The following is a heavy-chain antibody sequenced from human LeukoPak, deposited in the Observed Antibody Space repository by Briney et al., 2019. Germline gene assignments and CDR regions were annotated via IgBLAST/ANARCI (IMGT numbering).Heavy chain of an antibody. J-gene: IGHJ3*02. Sequence: SETLSLTCAVSGGSISSGGYSWSWIRQPPGKGLEWIGYIYHSGSTYYNPSLKSRVTISVDRSKNQFSLKLSSVTAADTAVYYCARVRDYGDYFYAFDIWGQGTMVTVSS. CDR3: ARVRDYGDYFYAFDI. CDR1: GGSISSGGYS. V-gene: IGHV4-30-2*01. CDR2: IYHSGST. D-gene: IGHD4-17*01.